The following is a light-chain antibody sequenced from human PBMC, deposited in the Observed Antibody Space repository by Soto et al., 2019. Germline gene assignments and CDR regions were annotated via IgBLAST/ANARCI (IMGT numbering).Light chain of an antibody. Sequence: QSALTQPASVSGAPGQSITISCSGTSSDIGAYEYVAWYQQHPGKPPKLMIYNVNNRPSGVSYRFSGSKSGNTSSLTLSRRPTEDEADYYCLSHTTSRTYVFGPGTKVTVL. CDR3: LSHTTSRTYV. CDR1: SSDIGAYEY. V-gene: IGLV2-14*03. CDR2: NVN. J-gene: IGLJ1*01.